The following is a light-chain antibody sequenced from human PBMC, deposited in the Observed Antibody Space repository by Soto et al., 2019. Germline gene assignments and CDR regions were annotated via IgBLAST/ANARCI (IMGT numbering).Light chain of an antibody. V-gene: IGKV3-11*01. CDR1: QSVSSY. CDR3: QQRSNWIT. J-gene: IGKJ5*01. CDR2: DAS. Sequence: EIVLTQSPATLSLSPGERATLSCRASQSVSSYLAWYQQKPGQAPRLLIYDASNRATVIPARFSGSGSGTDFTLTISSLEPEDLAFYYCQQRSNWITCGQGTRLEIK.